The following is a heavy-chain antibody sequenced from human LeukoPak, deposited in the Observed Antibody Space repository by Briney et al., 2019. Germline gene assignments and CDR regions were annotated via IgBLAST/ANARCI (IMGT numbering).Heavy chain of an antibody. CDR2: ISWNSGNI. CDR3: AKDKGGSYSGAFDI. Sequence: PGRSLRLSCAASGFTFDDYAMHWVRQAPGKGLQWVSGISWNSGNIGYADSVKGRFTISRDNAKNSLYLQMNSLRAEDTAFYYCAKDKGGSYSGAFDIWGQGTMVTVSS. J-gene: IGHJ3*02. CDR1: GFTFDDYA. D-gene: IGHD1-26*01. V-gene: IGHV3-9*01.